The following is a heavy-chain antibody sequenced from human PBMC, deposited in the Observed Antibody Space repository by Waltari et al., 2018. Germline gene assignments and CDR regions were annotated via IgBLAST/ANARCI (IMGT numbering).Heavy chain of an antibody. V-gene: IGHV1-69*04. CDR2: IIPILGIA. CDR3: ARDPGYSSSWSLSDP. J-gene: IGHJ5*02. D-gene: IGHD6-13*01. CDR1: GGTFSSYA. Sequence: QVQLVQSGAEVKKPGSSVKVSCKASGGTFSSYAISWVRQAPGQGLEWMGGIIPILGIANYAQKYQGRVTITADESASTAYMELSSLRSEDTAVYYGARDPGYSSSWSLSDPWGQGTLVTVPT.